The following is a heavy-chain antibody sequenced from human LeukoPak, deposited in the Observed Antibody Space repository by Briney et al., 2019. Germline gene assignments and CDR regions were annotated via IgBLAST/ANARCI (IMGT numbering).Heavy chain of an antibody. CDR2: IKPDGSQT. CDR3: FGSGSYSN. CDR1: GFTFSNSW. Sequence: GGSLRLSCAASGFTFSNSWINWVRQALGKGLEWVANIKPDGSQTYYLDSVKGRFTVSRDNAKHSAYLQMNSLRAEDTAVYYCFGSGSYSNWDQGTLVTVSS. D-gene: IGHD3-10*01. V-gene: IGHV3-7*01. J-gene: IGHJ4*02.